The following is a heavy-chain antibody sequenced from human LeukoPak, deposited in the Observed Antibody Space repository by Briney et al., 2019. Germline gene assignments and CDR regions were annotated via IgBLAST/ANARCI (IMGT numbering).Heavy chain of an antibody. CDR2: ISRWGST. J-gene: IGHJ4*02. V-gene: IGHV4-4*02. Sequence: SETLSLTCAVSGDSIDNSPWWSWVRQPPEKGLEWIGAISRWGSTNYNSSLKSRVTMSIDKSTNRFSLSLSSVTAADTALYFCARVLTTLTKYERGTFDLWGRGTLVNVSS. D-gene: IGHD4-17*01. CDR3: ARVLTTLTKYERGTFDL. CDR1: GDSIDNSPW.